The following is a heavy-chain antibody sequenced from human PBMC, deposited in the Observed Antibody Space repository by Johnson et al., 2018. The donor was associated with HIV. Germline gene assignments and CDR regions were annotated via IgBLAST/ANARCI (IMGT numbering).Heavy chain of an antibody. J-gene: IGHJ3*02. CDR1: GFTFSSYG. V-gene: IGHV3-33*01. CDR2: IWYDGSNK. D-gene: IGHD6-13*01. CDR3: ARGRGYSSSNDAFDI. Sequence: VQLVESGGGVVQPGRSLRLSCEASGFTFSSYGMHWVRQAPGKGLEWVAVIWYDGSNKYYADSVKGRFTISRDNSKNTLYLQMNSLRAEDTAVYYCARGRGYSSSNDAFDIWGQGTMVTVSS.